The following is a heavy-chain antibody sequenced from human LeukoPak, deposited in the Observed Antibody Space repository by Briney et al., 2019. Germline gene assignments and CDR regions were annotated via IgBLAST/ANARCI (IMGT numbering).Heavy chain of an antibody. Sequence: SETLSLTCTVSGGSISTHYWSWIRQSAGKGLEWIERIYISGSTDYNPSLKSRVTMSVDTSKNQFSLKLSPVTAADTAVYYCARGGQHLWPAYFDYWGQGTLVTVSS. D-gene: IGHD5-18*01. J-gene: IGHJ4*02. CDR2: IYISGST. CDR1: GGSISTHY. CDR3: ARGGQHLWPAYFDY. V-gene: IGHV4-4*07.